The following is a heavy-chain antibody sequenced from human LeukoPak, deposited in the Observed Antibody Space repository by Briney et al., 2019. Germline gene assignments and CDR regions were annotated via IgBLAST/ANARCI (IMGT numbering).Heavy chain of an antibody. V-gene: IGHV1-18*01. CDR2: ISAYNGNT. CDR1: GYTFTSYG. D-gene: IGHD4-23*01. Sequence: ASVKVSCKASGYTFTSYGISWVRQAPGQGLEWMGWISAYNGNTNYVQKLQGRVTMTTDTSTSTAYMELRSLRSDDTAVYYCARDSDDGGDNWFDPWGQGTLVTVSS. J-gene: IGHJ5*02. CDR3: ARDSDDGGDNWFDP.